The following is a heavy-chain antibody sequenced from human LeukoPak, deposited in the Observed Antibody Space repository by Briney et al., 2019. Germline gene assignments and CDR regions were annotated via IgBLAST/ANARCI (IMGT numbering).Heavy chain of an antibody. CDR3: AKDSPLQWLVPSYYFDY. Sequence: PGGSLRLSCAASGFTFSSYGMHWVRQAPGKGLEWVAVISYDGSNKYYADSVKGRFTISRDNSKNTLYLQMNSLRAEDTAVYYCAKDSPLQWLVPSYYFDYWGQGTLVTVSS. D-gene: IGHD6-19*01. CDR1: GFTFSSYG. J-gene: IGHJ4*02. V-gene: IGHV3-30*18. CDR2: ISYDGSNK.